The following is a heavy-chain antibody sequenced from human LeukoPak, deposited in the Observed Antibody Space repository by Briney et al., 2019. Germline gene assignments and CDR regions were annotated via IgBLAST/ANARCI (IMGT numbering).Heavy chain of an antibody. CDR3: ARAPPYYDSSGYFDY. CDR1: GGTFSSYA. Sequence: GASVKVSCTASGGTFSSYAISWVRQAPGQGLEWMGGIIPIFGTANYAQKFQGRVTITADESTSTAYMELSSLRSEDTAVYYCARAPPYYDSSGYFDYWGQGTLVTVSS. CDR2: IIPIFGTA. J-gene: IGHJ4*02. D-gene: IGHD3-22*01. V-gene: IGHV1-69*13.